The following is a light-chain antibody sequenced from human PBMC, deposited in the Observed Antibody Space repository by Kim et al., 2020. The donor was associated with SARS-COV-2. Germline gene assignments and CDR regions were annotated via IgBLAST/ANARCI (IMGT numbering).Light chain of an antibody. CDR1: SSNIRNNY. V-gene: IGLV1-51*01. CDR3: GTWDSSLSAVV. J-gene: IGLJ2*01. Sequence: QKVTISCYGNSSNIRNNYVSWYQQLPGTAPNLLIYDNNKRPSGTPDRCSGSESGTSATLGITGLQTGDEADYYSGTWDSSLSAVVFGGGTQLTVL. CDR2: DNN.